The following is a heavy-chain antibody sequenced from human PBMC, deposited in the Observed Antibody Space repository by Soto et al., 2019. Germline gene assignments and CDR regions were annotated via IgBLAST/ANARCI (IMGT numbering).Heavy chain of an antibody. CDR1: VYTFTSYA. CDR3: ARGTTPTIFGVVIPRTFDY. CDR2: INAGNGNT. V-gene: IGHV1-3*01. D-gene: IGHD3-3*01. J-gene: IGHJ4*02. Sequence: ASVTVSCKDSVYTFTSYAIHWVRQAPGQRLEWMGWINAGNGNTKYSQKFQGRVTITRDTSASTAFMELSSLRSEDTAVYYCARGTTPTIFGVVIPRTFDYWGQGTLVTVSS.